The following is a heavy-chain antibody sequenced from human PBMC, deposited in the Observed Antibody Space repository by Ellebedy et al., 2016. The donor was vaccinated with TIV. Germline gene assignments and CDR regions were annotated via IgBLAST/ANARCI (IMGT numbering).Heavy chain of an antibody. CDR1: GYSSSGAYA. D-gene: IGHD3-10*01. Sequence: SETLSLXXTVSGYSSSGAYAWAWIRQPPGKGLEWFGSIYHSGTTYYNPSLKSRVTMSLDTSKNQFSLKLSSVTAADTALYFCARQITLLSNYWYFDVWGRGTLVTVSS. CDR3: ARQITLLSNYWYFDV. CDR2: IYHSGTT. V-gene: IGHV4-38-2*02. J-gene: IGHJ2*01.